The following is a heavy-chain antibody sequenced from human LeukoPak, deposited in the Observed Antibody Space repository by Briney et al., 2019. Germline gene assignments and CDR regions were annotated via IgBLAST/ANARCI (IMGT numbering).Heavy chain of an antibody. CDR3: ARDPYSGNYGAYYYYYMDV. D-gene: IGHD1-26*01. CDR2: ITSSSSYI. CDR1: GFTFSSYA. V-gene: IGHV3-21*06. J-gene: IGHJ6*03. Sequence: GGSLRLSCAASGFTFSSYAMSWVRQAPGKGLEWVSSITSSSSYIYYADSVKGRFTISRDNAKNSLYLQMDSPRVEDTAEYYCARDPYSGNYGAYYYYYMDVWGKGTTVTVSS.